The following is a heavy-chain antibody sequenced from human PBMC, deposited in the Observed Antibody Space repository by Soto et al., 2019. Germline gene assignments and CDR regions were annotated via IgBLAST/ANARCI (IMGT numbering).Heavy chain of an antibody. Sequence: VGSLRLSCAASGFTFSSYSMNWVRQAPGKGLEWVAVTSYDGSNKYYADSVKGRFTISRDNSKNTLYLQMNSLRAEDTAVYYCARVKQERWLQLASLDYWGQGTLVTVSS. CDR3: ARVKQERWLQLASLDY. V-gene: IGHV3-30*03. D-gene: IGHD5-12*01. J-gene: IGHJ4*02. CDR2: TSYDGSNK. CDR1: GFTFSSYS.